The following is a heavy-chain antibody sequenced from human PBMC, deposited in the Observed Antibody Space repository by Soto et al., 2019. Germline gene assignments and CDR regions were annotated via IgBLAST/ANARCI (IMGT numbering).Heavy chain of an antibody. Sequence: ASVKVSCKASGFTFTSSAVQWVRQARGQRLEWIGWIVVGSGNTNYAQKFQERVTITRDMSTSTAYMELSSLRSEDTAVYYCAALYYHDSSGYSDAFDIWGQGTMVTVSS. CDR3: AALYYHDSSGYSDAFDI. CDR2: IVVGSGNT. V-gene: IGHV1-58*01. CDR1: GFTFTSSA. J-gene: IGHJ3*02. D-gene: IGHD3-22*01.